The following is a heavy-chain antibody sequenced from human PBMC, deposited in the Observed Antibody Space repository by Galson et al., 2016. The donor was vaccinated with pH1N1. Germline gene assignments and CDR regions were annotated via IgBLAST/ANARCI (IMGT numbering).Heavy chain of an antibody. V-gene: IGHV1-3*04. CDR1: GYTFTSYA. Sequence: VKVSCKASGYTFTSYAIHWVRQAPGQRLEWMGWINTGSGYTKYSQKFHDRITITKDTSASTVYLELSSLRSEDTAVYYCGRDGLTMITFGVPGNYFDYWGQGTLVTVSS. CDR2: INTGSGYT. J-gene: IGHJ4*02. CDR3: GRDGLTMITFGVPGNYFDY. D-gene: IGHD3-16*01.